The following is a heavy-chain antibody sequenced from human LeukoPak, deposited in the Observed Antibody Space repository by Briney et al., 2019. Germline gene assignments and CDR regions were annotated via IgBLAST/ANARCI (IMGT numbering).Heavy chain of an antibody. CDR2: INPNSGGT. J-gene: IGHJ3*02. Sequence: ASVKVSRKASGYTFTGYYMHWVRQAPGQGLEWMGWINPNSGGTNYAQKIQGRVTMTTDTSTTTAYMELRSLRSDDTAVYFCARSLQGDHFDIWGQGTMVTVSS. CDR1: GYTFTGYY. V-gene: IGHV1-2*02. CDR3: ARSLQGDHFDI. D-gene: IGHD2-21*01.